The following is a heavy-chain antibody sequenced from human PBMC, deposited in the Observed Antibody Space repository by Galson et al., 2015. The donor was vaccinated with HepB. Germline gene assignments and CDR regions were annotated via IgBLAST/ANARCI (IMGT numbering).Heavy chain of an antibody. D-gene: IGHD1-7*01. J-gene: IGHJ4*02. V-gene: IGHV3-30-3*01. CDR1: GFTFSNYA. Sequence: SLRLSCAASGFTFSNYAMHWVRQAPGKGLEWVSFVSYDGSNKHYADSVKGRFTISRDNSKITLFMEMNSLRGEDTAVYYCARGRNWNYVLVYWGQGTLVTVSS. CDR3: ARGRNWNYVLVY. CDR2: VSYDGSNK.